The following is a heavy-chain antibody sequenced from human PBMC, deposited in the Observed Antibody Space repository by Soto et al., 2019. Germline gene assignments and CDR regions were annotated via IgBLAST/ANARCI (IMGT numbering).Heavy chain of an antibody. Sequence: NPSETLSLTCTVSGDSLSRFYWTWIRQSPGKGLEWIGYIYDNGSTNDNPSLKSRVTMSVDTSKNQFSLNLSSVTSADTAVYYCARDNLAGFDFWGQGILVTVSS. CDR1: GDSLSRFY. J-gene: IGHJ4*02. V-gene: IGHV4-59*01. CDR2: IYDNGST. D-gene: IGHD6-19*01. CDR3: ARDNLAGFDF.